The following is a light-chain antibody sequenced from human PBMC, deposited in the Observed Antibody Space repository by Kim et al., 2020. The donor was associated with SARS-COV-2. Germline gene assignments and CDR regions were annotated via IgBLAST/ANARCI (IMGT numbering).Light chain of an antibody. CDR2: RNN. CDR3: AAWDDSLNVV. J-gene: IGLJ2*01. V-gene: IGLV1-44*01. CDR1: SSNIGSNT. Sequence: PGQRVTISGSGSSSNIGSNTVNWYQQLPGTAPKLLFYRNNQRPSGVPDRFSGSKSGTSASLAISGLQSEDEADYYCAAWDDSLNVVFGGGTQLTVL.